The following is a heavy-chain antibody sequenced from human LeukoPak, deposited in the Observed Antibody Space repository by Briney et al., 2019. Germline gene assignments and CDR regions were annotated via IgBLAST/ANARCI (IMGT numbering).Heavy chain of an antibody. V-gene: IGHV3-7*01. D-gene: IGHD5-24*01. CDR2: IKEDGSEK. J-gene: IGHJ4*02. CDR1: GFTFSSSW. Sequence: GGSLRLSCAASGFTFSSSWMNGVRQAPGKGLEWVANIKEDGSEKYYVDSVRGRFTISRDNAKKSLYLQMNSLRAEDTAVYYCASWMAGWGQGTLVTVSS. CDR3: ASWMAG.